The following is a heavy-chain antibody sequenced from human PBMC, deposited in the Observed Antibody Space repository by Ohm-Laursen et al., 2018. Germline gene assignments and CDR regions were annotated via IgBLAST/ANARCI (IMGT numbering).Heavy chain of an antibody. CDR2: IYTSGST. J-gene: IGHJ6*02. V-gene: IGHV4-4*07. D-gene: IGHD6-13*01. CDR3: ARGERGGIAAADYYYYYGMDV. CDR1: GGSISSYY. Sequence: PGTLSLTCTVSGGSISSYYWSWIRQPAGKGLEWIGRIYTSGSTNYNPSLKSRVTMSVDTSKNQFSLKLSSVTAADTAVYYCARGERGGIAAADYYYYYGMDVWGQGTTVTVSS.